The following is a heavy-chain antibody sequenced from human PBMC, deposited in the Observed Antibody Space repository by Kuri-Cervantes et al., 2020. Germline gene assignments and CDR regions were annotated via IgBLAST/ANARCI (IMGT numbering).Heavy chain of an antibody. V-gene: IGHV4-59*12. D-gene: IGHD3-22*01. Sequence: GSLRLSCTVSGGSISSYYWSWIRQPPGKGLEWIGYIYYSGSTNYNPSLKSRVTISVDTSKNQFSLKLSSVTAADTAVYYCARSRDYYDSGVVPWFDPWGQGTLVTVSS. CDR1: GGSISSYY. CDR2: IYYSGST. CDR3: ARSRDYYDSGVVPWFDP. J-gene: IGHJ5*02.